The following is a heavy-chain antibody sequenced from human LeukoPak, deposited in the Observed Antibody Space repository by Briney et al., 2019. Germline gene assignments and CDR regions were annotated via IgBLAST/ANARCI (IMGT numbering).Heavy chain of an antibody. CDR2: INPNSGGT. J-gene: IGHJ4*02. CDR3: ARDFRSSLDY. V-gene: IGHV1-2*02. CDR1: GYTFTSYA. Sequence: ASVKVSCKASGYTFTSYAMNWVRQAPGQGLEWMGWINPNSGGTNYAQKFQGRVTMTRDMSTSTVYMELSSLRSEDTAVYYCARDFRSSLDYWGQGTLVTVSS.